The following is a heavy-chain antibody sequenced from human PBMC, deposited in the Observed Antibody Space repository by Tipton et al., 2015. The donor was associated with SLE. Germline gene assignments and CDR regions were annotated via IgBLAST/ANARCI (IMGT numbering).Heavy chain of an antibody. D-gene: IGHD3-3*01. CDR1: GQSITSGHY. V-gene: IGHV4-38-2*01. CDR3: ARDRFWNGYLEY. Sequence: TLSLTCAVSGQSITSGHYWGWIRQPPGKGLEWVGYIYYSGITYYNPSLKSRVSISVDTTKNQFSLRLTSVTAADTAVYYCARDRFWNGYLEYWGQGALVSVSS. CDR2: IYYSGIT. J-gene: IGHJ4*02.